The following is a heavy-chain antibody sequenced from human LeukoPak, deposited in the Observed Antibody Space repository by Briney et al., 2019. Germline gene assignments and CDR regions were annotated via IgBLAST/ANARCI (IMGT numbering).Heavy chain of an antibody. CDR2: INPNSGGT. D-gene: IGHD3-3*02. Sequence: VASVKVSCMASGYTFTGYYIHWVRQAPGQGLEWMGWINPNSGGTKYAQKFQGRVTMTRDTSISTAYMELSSLRSDDTAVYYCARDISNQVYNWFDPWGQGTLVAVSS. J-gene: IGHJ5*02. V-gene: IGHV1-2*02. CDR3: ARDISNQVYNWFDP. CDR1: GYTFTGYY.